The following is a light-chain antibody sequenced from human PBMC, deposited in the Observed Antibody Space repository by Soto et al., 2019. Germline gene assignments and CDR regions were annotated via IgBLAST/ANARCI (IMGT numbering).Light chain of an antibody. CDR3: AAWDDSLNGVV. CDR1: SSNIRRNS. V-gene: IGLV1-44*01. CDR2: SNI. J-gene: IGLJ2*01. Sequence: QLVLTQPPSASGTPGQRVIMSCSGSSSNIRRNSVNWYQQVPGTAPKLLIYSNIQRPSGVPDRFSGSKSGTSASLAISGLQSEDEADYYCAAWDDSLNGVVFGGGTKVTVL.